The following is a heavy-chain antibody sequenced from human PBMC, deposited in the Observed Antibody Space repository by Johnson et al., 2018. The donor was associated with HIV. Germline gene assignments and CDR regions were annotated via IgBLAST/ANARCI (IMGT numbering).Heavy chain of an antibody. CDR1: GFTFSNAW. D-gene: IGHD6-25*01. V-gene: IGHV3-15*01. CDR3: TTVRMSSAYAFDI. Sequence: MQLVESVGGLVKPGGSLRLSCAASGFTFSNAWMSWVRQVPGKGLEWVGRIKSKTDGGTTDYAAPVKGRFTISRDDSKNTLYLQMNSLKTEDTAVYYCTTVRMSSAYAFDIWGQGTTVTVSS. J-gene: IGHJ3*02. CDR2: IKSKTDGGTT.